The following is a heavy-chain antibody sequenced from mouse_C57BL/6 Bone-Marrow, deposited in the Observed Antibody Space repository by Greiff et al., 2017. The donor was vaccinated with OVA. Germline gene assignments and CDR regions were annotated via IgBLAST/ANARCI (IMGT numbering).Heavy chain of an antibody. J-gene: IGHJ3*01. CDR1: GYTFTSYW. CDR2: IDPSDRYT. Sequence: QVQLQQPGAELVKPGASVKLSCKASGYTFTSYWMQWVKQRPGQGLEWIGEIDPSDRYTNYNQKFKGKATLTVDTSPSTAYMQLSSLTSEDSAVYYCASLGSRAWFAYWGQGTLVTVAA. V-gene: IGHV1-50*01. CDR3: ASLGSRAWFAY. D-gene: IGHD1-1*01.